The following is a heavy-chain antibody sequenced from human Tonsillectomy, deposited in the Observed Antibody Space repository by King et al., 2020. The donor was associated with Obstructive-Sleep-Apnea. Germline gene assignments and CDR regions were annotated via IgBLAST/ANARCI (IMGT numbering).Heavy chain of an antibody. CDR2: IYHSGNT. J-gene: IGHJ5*02. V-gene: IGHV4-38-2*02. CDR3: ARDLWSVSADMRFDP. D-gene: IGHD3-3*01. CDR1: DYSISSGYY. Sequence: QLQESGPGLVKPSETLSLTCTVSDYSISSGYYWGWIRQPPGKGLEWIGRIYHSGNTDYNPSLKSRFNISVDTSKNQFSLRLSSVTAADPAVYYCARDLWSVSADMRFDPWGQGTLVTVSS.